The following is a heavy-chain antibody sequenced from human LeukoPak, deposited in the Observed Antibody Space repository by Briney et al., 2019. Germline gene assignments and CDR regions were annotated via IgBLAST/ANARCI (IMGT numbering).Heavy chain of an antibody. Sequence: SETLSLTCTVSAGSVSSTSYYWSWIRQPPGKGLEWIGYIYYSGSTYYNPSLKSRVTISVDTSKNQFSLKLSSVTAADTAVYYCARARQDIVVVPADFDYWGQGTLVTVSS. V-gene: IGHV4-30-4*01. J-gene: IGHJ4*02. D-gene: IGHD2-2*01. CDR1: AGSVSSTSYY. CDR2: IYYSGST. CDR3: ARARQDIVVVPADFDY.